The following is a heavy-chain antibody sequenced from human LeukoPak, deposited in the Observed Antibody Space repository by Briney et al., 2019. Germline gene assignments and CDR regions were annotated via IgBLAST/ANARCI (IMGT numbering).Heavy chain of an antibody. Sequence: GGSLRLSCAASGFTVSSNYMSWVRQAPGKGLEWVSVIYSGGSTYYADSVKGRFTISRDNSKNTLYLQMNSLRAEDTAVYYCARATYYYDSSGYTNWFDPWGQGTLVTVSP. V-gene: IGHV3-66*01. CDR1: GFTVSSNY. D-gene: IGHD3-22*01. J-gene: IGHJ5*02. CDR3: ARATYYYDSSGYTNWFDP. CDR2: IYSGGST.